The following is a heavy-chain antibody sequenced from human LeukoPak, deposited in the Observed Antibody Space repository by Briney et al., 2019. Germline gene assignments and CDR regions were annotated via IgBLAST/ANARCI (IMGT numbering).Heavy chain of an antibody. J-gene: IGHJ5*01. Sequence: TGGSLRLSCAPSEFTFSSYWMSWVRQAPGKGLEWVANIKQDGSEKYYVDSVKGRLTISRDNAKNSLYLQMNSLRAEDTAVYYCAREPVRKRWFDSWGQGTLVTVSS. D-gene: IGHD3-10*01. CDR2: IKQDGSEK. CDR3: AREPVRKRWFDS. V-gene: IGHV3-7*03. CDR1: EFTFSSYW.